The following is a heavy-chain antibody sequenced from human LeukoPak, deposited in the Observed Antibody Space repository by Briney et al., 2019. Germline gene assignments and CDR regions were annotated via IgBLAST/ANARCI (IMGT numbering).Heavy chain of an antibody. V-gene: IGHV3-7*04. CDR3: ARDGYSGYDLGVLFDY. CDR2: IEHDGGEE. J-gene: IGHJ4*02. Sequence: PGGSLRLSCAAPGFTFSSYWMSWVRQAPGKGLEWVANIEHDGGEEYYVDSVKGRFTISRDNAKNSLYLQMTSLRAEDTAVYYCARDGYSGYDLGVLFDYWGQGTLVTVSS. CDR1: GFTFSSYW. D-gene: IGHD5-12*01.